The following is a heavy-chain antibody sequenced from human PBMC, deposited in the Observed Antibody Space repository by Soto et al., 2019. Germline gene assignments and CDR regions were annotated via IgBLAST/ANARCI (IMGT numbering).Heavy chain of an antibody. CDR3: AKDEPHNYDFWTGYSYYYYYMDV. J-gene: IGHJ6*03. D-gene: IGHD3-3*01. V-gene: IGHV3-23*01. CDR1: GFTFSSYA. CDR2: ISGSGNST. Sequence: GGSLRLSCAASGFTFSSYAMSWVRQAPGKGLEWVSTISGSGNSTYYADSVNGRFTISRDSSKNTLYLQMNSLRAEDTAVYYCAKDEPHNYDFWTGYSYYYYYMDVWGKGTTVTVSS.